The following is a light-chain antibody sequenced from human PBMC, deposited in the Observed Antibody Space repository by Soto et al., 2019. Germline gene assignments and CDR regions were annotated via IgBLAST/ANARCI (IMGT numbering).Light chain of an antibody. CDR2: VDSDGSH. J-gene: IGLJ3*02. CDR1: SGHSTYA. Sequence: QSVLTQAPSASASLGASVKLTCTLSSGHSTYAIAWHQQQPEKGPRYLMKVDSDGSHNKGDGIPDRFSGSSSGTERYLTISSLQFGDEADYFCQTWGTGIRVFGGGTKLTVL. CDR3: QTWGTGIRV. V-gene: IGLV4-69*01.